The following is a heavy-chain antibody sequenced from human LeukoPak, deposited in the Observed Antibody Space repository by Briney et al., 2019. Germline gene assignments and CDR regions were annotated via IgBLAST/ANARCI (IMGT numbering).Heavy chain of an antibody. V-gene: IGHV1-69*05. CDR2: IIPIFGTA. D-gene: IGHD1-26*01. CDR1: GGTFSSYA. Sequence: ASVKVSCKASGGTFSSYAISWVRQAPGQGLEWMGGIIPIFGTANYAQKLQGRVTMTTDTSTSTAYMELRSLRSDDTAVYYCARDVVVGANGRAFDIWGQGTMVTVSS. J-gene: IGHJ3*02. CDR3: ARDVVVGANGRAFDI.